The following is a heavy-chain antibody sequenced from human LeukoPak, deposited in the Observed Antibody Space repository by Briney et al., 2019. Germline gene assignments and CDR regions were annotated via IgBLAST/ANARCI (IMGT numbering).Heavy chain of an antibody. CDR2: INSDGSST. CDR3: ASYSGSLSFDY. Sequence: GGTLRLSCAASGFTFNTYGMTWVRQAPGKGLVWVSRINSDGSSTSYADSVKGRFTISRDNAKNSLCLQMNSLRAEDTAVYYCASYSGSLSFDYWGQGTLVTVSS. J-gene: IGHJ4*02. D-gene: IGHD1-26*01. V-gene: IGHV3-74*01. CDR1: GFTFNTYG.